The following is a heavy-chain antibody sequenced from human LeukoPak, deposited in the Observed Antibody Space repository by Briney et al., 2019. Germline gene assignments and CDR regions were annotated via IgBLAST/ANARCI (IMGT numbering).Heavy chain of an antibody. Sequence: SETLSLTCTVSGGSITDYYWGWIRQPPGKGLEWIGYDYYSGSSNYNPSLKSRVTISLDTSKNQFSLKMSSVTAADTAVYYCAKDRGSGWSSGAFDIWGQGTMVTVSS. V-gene: IGHV4-59*01. CDR1: GGSITDYY. CDR3: AKDRGSGWSSGAFDI. J-gene: IGHJ3*02. D-gene: IGHD6-19*01. CDR2: DYYSGSS.